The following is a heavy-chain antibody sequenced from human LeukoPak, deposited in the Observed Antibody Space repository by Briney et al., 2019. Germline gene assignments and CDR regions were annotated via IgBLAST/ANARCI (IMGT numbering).Heavy chain of an antibody. D-gene: IGHD3-22*01. CDR2: IYHSGST. V-gene: IGHV4-38-2*01. J-gene: IGHJ4*02. Sequence: SETLSLTCAVSGYSISSGYYWGWIRQPPGKGLEWIGSIYHSGSTYYNPSLKSRVTISVDTSKNQFSLKLSSVTAADTAVYYCARAGYCDSSGYYYYWGQGTLVTVSS. CDR1: GYSISSGYY. CDR3: ARAGYCDSSGYYYY.